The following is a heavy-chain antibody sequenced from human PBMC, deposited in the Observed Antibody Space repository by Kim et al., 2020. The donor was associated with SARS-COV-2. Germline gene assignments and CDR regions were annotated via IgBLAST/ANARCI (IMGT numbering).Heavy chain of an antibody. D-gene: IGHD1-26*01. Sequence: GGSLRLSCAASGFTVSSNYMSWVRQAPGKGLEWVSVIYSGGSTYYADSVKGRFTISRDNSKNTLYLQMNSLRAEDTAVYYCARDPVGYYYYGMDVWGQGTTVTVSS. V-gene: IGHV3-53*01. CDR1: GFTVSSNY. J-gene: IGHJ6*02. CDR3: ARDPVGYYYYGMDV. CDR2: IYSGGST.